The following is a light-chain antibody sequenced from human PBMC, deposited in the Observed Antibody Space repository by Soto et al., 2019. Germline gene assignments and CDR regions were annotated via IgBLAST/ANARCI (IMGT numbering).Light chain of an antibody. J-gene: IGLJ1*01. CDR3: ASWDDGLTGYV. V-gene: IGLV1-44*01. CDR1: NSNIGRNT. Sequence: SVVIQQRYASGTPRNRVTISCSGTNSNIGRNTVNWYQQLPGTAPKLLIYRNNQRPSGVPDRFSGSKSGTSASLAISGLQSDDESDYYCASWDDGLTGYVFGTGT. CDR2: RNN.